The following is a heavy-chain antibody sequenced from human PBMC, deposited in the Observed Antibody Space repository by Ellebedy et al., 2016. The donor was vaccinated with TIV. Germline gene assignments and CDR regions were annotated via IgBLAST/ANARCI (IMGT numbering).Heavy chain of an antibody. Sequence: PGGSLRLSCAASGIIFSSYWMHWVRQAPGKGLVWVSRINSDGSSTTYADSVQGRFTISRDNAKNTVYLQMNSLRAEDTAVYYCARATSGFDLWGRGTLVTVSS. CDR2: INSDGSST. V-gene: IGHV3-74*01. CDR3: ARATSGFDL. J-gene: IGHJ2*01. D-gene: IGHD6-19*01. CDR1: GIIFSSYW.